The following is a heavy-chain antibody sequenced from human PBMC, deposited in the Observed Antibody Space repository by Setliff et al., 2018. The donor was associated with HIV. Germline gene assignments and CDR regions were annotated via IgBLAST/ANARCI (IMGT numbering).Heavy chain of an antibody. Sequence: PSETLSLTCTVSGGSSSSRSYYWGWIRQPPGKGLEWIGSIYAGGRTYYQPSLKSRVTISLDTSKNQFSLKLNSVTAADTAVYDCARGRNYGSPYFYYMDVWATGTTVTVSS. D-gene: IGHD3-10*01. CDR3: ARGRNYGSPYFYYMDV. J-gene: IGHJ6*03. CDR1: GGSSSSRSYY. V-gene: IGHV4-39*07. CDR2: IYAGGRT.